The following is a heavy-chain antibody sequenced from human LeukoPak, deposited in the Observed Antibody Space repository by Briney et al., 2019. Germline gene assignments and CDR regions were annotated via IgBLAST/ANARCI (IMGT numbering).Heavy chain of an antibody. CDR3: ARDPTKITMIVVASWGKYGMVV. J-gene: IGHJ6*02. V-gene: IGHV4-34*01. Sequence: PSETLSLTCAVYGGSFSGYYWSWIRQPPGKGLEWIGEINHSGSTNYNPSLKSRVTISVDTSKNQFSLKLSSVTAADTAVYYCARDPTKITMIVVASWGKYGMVVWGQGTTVTVSS. D-gene: IGHD3-22*01. CDR2: INHSGST. CDR1: GGSFSGYY.